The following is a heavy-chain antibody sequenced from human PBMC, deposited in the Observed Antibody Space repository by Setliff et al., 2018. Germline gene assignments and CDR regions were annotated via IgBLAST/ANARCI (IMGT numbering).Heavy chain of an antibody. V-gene: IGHV1-24*01. CDR1: GYTLTELS. Sequence: ASVKVSCKVSGYTLTELSMHWVRQAPGKGLEWMGGFDPEDGETIYAQKFQGRVTMTEDTSTDTAYMELSSLRSEDTAVYYCARRVGSVGIQLPDYWGQGTLVTVSS. CDR2: FDPEDGET. D-gene: IGHD5-18*01. CDR3: ARRVGSVGIQLPDY. J-gene: IGHJ4*02.